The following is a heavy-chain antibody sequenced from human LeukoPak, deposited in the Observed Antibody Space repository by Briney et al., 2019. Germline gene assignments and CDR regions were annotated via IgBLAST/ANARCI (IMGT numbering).Heavy chain of an antibody. CDR1: GYTFTSYG. D-gene: IGHD4-17*01. CDR3: AREGHYGDYSHFDY. V-gene: IGHV1-18*01. Sequence: GASVKVSCKASGYTFTSYGISWLRQAPGRGLEWMGWISAYNGNTNYAQKLQGRVTMTTDTSTSTAYMELRSLRSDDTAVYYCAREGHYGDYSHFDYWGQGTLVTVSS. CDR2: ISAYNGNT. J-gene: IGHJ4*02.